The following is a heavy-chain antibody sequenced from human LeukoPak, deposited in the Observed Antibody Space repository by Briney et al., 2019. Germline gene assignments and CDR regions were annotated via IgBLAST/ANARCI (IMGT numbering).Heavy chain of an antibody. V-gene: IGHV3-23*01. Sequence: GGSLRLSCAASGFTFSSYEMNWVRQAPGKGLEWVSGISSSGDRTFYRDSVKGRFTISRDNSKNTLYLQLNSLRAEDTAAYHCAVRTRGSYFDYWGQGALVTVSS. CDR3: AVRTRGSYFDY. D-gene: IGHD1-26*01. J-gene: IGHJ4*02. CDR1: GFTFSSYE. CDR2: ISSSGDRT.